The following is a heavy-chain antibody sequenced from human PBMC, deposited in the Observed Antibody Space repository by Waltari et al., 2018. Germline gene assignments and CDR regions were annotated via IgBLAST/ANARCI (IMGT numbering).Heavy chain of an antibody. CDR3: ARDDSSSGSYDAFDI. J-gene: IGHJ3*02. CDR1: GFSFSHYW. Sequence: EVQLVESGGGLVQPGGSLRLSCAASGFSFSHYWMSWVRQAPGKGLEWVADIKGDGSLKYYLDSVRGRFSISRDNTKNSVDLQMNSLRAEDTAVYYCARDDSSSGSYDAFDIWGQGTMVAVSS. V-gene: IGHV3-7*01. D-gene: IGHD3-22*01. CDR2: IKGDGSLK.